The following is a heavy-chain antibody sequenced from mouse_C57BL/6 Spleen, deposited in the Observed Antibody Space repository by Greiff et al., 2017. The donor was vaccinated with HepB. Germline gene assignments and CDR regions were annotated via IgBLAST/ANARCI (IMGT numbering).Heavy chain of an antibody. CDR2: INPNYGTT. CDR3: ARSTYYSNCEGAWFAY. D-gene: IGHD2-5*01. V-gene: IGHV1-39*01. Sequence: EVQLQQSGPELVKPGASVKISCKASGYSFTDYNMNWVKQSNGKSLEWIGVINPNYGTTSYNQKFKGKATLTVDQSSSTAYMQLNSLTSEDSAVYYWARSTYYSNCEGAWFAYWGQGTLVTVSA. J-gene: IGHJ3*01. CDR1: GYSFTDYN.